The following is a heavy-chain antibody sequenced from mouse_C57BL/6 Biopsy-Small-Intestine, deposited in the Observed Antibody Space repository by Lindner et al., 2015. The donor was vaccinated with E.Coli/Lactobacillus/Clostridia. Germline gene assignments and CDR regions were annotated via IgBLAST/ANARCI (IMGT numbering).Heavy chain of an antibody. V-gene: IGHV1-80*01. CDR3: ARGGHGTSPWFAY. CDR1: GYAFSSYW. CDR2: IYPGDGDT. J-gene: IGHJ3*01. Sequence: VQLQESGAELVKPGASVKISCKASGYAFSSYWVNWVKQRPGKGLEWIGQIYPGDGDTNYNGQFKGKATLTADKSSSTAYMQLSSLTSEDSAVYFCARGGHGTSPWFAYWGQGTLVTVSA. D-gene: IGHD1-1*01.